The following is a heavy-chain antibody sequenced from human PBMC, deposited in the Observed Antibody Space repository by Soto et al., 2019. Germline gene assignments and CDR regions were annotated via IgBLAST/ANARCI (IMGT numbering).Heavy chain of an antibody. CDR1: GFTFSSYA. Sequence: EVQILESGGGLVQPGGSMRLSCAASGFTFSSYAMYWVRQAPGKGLAWVSGISDSGTGTYYADSVKGRFTISRDNSKNTVYLQMKSLRAEDTAVYYCAKDHTVVIRDAFDIWGQGTMVNVSS. CDR2: ISDSGTGT. CDR3: AKDHTVVIRDAFDI. J-gene: IGHJ3*02. D-gene: IGHD3-22*01. V-gene: IGHV3-23*01.